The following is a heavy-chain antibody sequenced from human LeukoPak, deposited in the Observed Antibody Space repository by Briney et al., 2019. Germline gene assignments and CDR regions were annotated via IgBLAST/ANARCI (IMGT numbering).Heavy chain of an antibody. V-gene: IGHV4-38-2*02. Sequence: SETLSLTCVVSGYSISSGYHWGWIRQPPGKGLEWIGSVYRSGTTYYDPSFKSRVTISVDTSKNQISLKVRSVTAADTAMYYCARENSVFDYWGQGILVTVSS. D-gene: IGHD1-7*01. CDR3: ARENSVFDY. CDR1: GYSISSGYH. CDR2: VYRSGTT. J-gene: IGHJ4*02.